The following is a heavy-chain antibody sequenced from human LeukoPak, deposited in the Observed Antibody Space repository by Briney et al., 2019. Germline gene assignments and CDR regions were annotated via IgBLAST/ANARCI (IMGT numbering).Heavy chain of an antibody. D-gene: IGHD3-10*01. CDR3: VKDYYGSGSYSWFDP. CDR2: ISNYGGST. V-gene: IGHV3-64D*06. Sequence: GGSLRLSCSASGFTFSSYAMHWVRQAPGKGLEYVSAISNYGGSTYYADSVKGRFTISRDNSKNMLHLQMSSVRAEDTAVYYCVKDYYGSGSYSWFDPWGQGTLVTASS. CDR1: GFTFSSYA. J-gene: IGHJ5*02.